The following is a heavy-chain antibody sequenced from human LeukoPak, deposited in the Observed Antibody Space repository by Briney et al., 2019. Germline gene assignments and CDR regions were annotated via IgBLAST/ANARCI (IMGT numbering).Heavy chain of an antibody. D-gene: IGHD4-17*01. Sequence: ASVKVSCKASGYTFTGYGISWVRQAPGQGLEWMGWISAYNGNTNYAQKLQGRVSMTTDTSTSTAYMELRSLRSDDTAVYYCARDPSMTTVTTGAFDIWGQGTMVTVSS. CDR2: ISAYNGNT. V-gene: IGHV1-18*01. J-gene: IGHJ3*02. CDR3: ARDPSMTTVTTGAFDI. CDR1: GYTFTGYG.